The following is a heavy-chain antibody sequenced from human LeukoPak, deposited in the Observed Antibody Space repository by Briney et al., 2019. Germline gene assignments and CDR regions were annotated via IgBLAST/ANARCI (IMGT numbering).Heavy chain of an antibody. CDR3: ARDSYRTLDY. CDR2: ISYDGSNK. CDR1: GFTFSSYA. J-gene: IGHJ4*02. V-gene: IGHV3-30-3*01. D-gene: IGHD1-14*01. Sequence: QPAGSLRLSCAASGFTFSSYAMHWVRQAPGKGLEGVAVISYDGSNKYYADSVKGRFTISRDNSKNTLYLQMNSLRAEDTAVYYCARDSYRTLDYWGQGTLVTVSS.